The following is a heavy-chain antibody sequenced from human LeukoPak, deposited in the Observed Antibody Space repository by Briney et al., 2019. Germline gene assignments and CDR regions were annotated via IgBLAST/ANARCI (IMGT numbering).Heavy chain of an antibody. CDR2: IGSGSGGTT. CDR1: GFTFSSYA. Sequence: GGSLRLSCAASGFTFSSYAMRWVRQAPGKGLEWVSAIGSGSGGTTIYADSVKGRFTISRENSKNTLYPQMSSLRDEDTAVYYCAKNYESGRGVPYGMDVWGQGTTVTVSS. CDR3: AKNYESGRGVPYGMDV. D-gene: IGHD3-10*01. V-gene: IGHV3-23*01. J-gene: IGHJ6*02.